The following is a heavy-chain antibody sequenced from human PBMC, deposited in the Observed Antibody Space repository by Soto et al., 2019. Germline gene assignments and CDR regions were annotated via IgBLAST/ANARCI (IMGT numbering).Heavy chain of an antibody. CDR2: IYYSGST. V-gene: IGHV4-59*01. CDR1: GGSISSYY. D-gene: IGHD3-10*01. CDR3: ARARGFGELYWFDP. J-gene: IGHJ5*02. Sequence: PSETLSLTCTVSGGSISSYYWSWIRQPPGKGLEWIGYIYYSGSTNYNPSLKSRVTISVDTSKNQFSLKLSSVTAADTAVYYCARARGFGELYWFDPWGQGTLVTVS.